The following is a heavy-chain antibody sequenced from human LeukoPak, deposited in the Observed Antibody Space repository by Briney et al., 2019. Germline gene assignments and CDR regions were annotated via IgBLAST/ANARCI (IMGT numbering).Heavy chain of an antibody. D-gene: IGHD6-13*01. CDR1: GDSISNNY. CDR2: IYYSWST. J-gene: IGHJ5*02. Sequence: SETLSLTCSVSGDSISNNYWSWIRQPPRKGLEWIGYIYYSWSTNYNPSLKSRVTISVDTSKNQFSLKLSSVTAADTTVYYCAKKGPSAAHWFDPWGQGTLVIVSS. V-gene: IGHV4-59*03. CDR3: AKKGPSAAHWFDP.